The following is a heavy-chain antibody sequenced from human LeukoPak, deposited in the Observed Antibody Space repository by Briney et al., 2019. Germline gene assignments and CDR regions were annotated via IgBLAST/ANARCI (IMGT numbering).Heavy chain of an antibody. D-gene: IGHD6-13*01. CDR3: ARFRASSSWYHYYMDV. V-gene: IGHV4-34*01. CDR2: INHSGST. Sequence: NTSETLSLTCAVYGGSFSGYYWSWIRQPPGKGLEWIGEINHSGSTNYNPSLKSRVTISVDTSKNQFSLKLSSVTAADTAVYYCARFRASSSWYHYYMDVWGKGTTVTISS. CDR1: GGSFSGYY. J-gene: IGHJ6*03.